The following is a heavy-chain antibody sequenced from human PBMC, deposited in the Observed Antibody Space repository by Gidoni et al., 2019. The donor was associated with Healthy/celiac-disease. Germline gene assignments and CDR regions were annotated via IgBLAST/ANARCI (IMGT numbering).Heavy chain of an antibody. Sequence: QSQLVESGGGVVQPGRSLRLSCAASGFTFRSYAMHWVRQAPGKGMEWVAVISYDGSNNYYADSVKGRFTISRDNSKNTLYLQMNSLRAEDTAVYYCARQYVYKAAAGTYFQHWGQGTLVTVSS. CDR2: ISYDGSNN. CDR3: ARQYVYKAAAGTYFQH. V-gene: IGHV3-30-3*01. CDR1: GFTFRSYA. J-gene: IGHJ1*01. D-gene: IGHD6-13*01.